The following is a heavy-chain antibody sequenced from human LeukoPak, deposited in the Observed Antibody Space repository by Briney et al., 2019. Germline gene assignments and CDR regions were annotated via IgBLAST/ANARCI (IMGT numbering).Heavy chain of an antibody. CDR1: GYTFSSYE. CDR3: ARLSFSLLGSTANDVFDI. Sequence: ASVKVSCKGQGYTFSSYEISWVRQAPGQGLEWMGWIGAYSGNTKYAQKFQGRFTMTADTSTTTAYMEVGSLRSDDTAVYYCARLSFSLLGSTANDVFDIWGQGTMVTVSS. V-gene: IGHV1-18*01. CDR2: IGAYSGNT. D-gene: IGHD3-16*01. J-gene: IGHJ3*02.